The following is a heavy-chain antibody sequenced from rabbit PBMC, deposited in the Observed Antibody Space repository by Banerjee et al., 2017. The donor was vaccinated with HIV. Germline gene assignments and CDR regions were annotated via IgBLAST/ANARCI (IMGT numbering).Heavy chain of an antibody. D-gene: IGHD6-1*01. CDR1: GFSFSSSYW. CDR3: TRGNYVSYGDATLDL. Sequence: QSLEESGGDLVKPGASLTLTCTASGFSFSSSYWICWVRQAPGKGLEWIACIYAGSSTSTYYASWAKGRFTISKTSSTTVTLQMTSLTAADTATYFCTRGNYVSYGDATLDLWGPGTLVTVS. V-gene: IGHV1S40*01. CDR2: IYAGSSTST. J-gene: IGHJ6*01.